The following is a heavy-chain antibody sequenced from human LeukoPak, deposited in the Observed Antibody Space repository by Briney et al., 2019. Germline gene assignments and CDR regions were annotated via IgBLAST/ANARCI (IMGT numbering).Heavy chain of an antibody. CDR1: GGSISSSSYY. D-gene: IGHD1-26*01. V-gene: IGHV4-39*01. J-gene: IGHJ4*02. CDR3: ARQQLSGSPRFDY. Sequence: SETLSLTCTVSGGSISSSSYYWGWIRQPPGKGLGWIGSIYYSGSTYYNPSLKSRVTISVDTSKNRFSLKLSSVTAADTAVYYCARQQLSGSPRFDYWGQGTLVTVSS. CDR2: IYYSGST.